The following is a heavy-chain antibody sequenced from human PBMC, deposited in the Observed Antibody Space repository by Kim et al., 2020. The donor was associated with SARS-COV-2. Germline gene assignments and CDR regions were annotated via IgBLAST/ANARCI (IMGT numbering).Heavy chain of an antibody. J-gene: IGHJ4*02. CDR3: ANFQN. V-gene: IGHV3-30*18. CDR2: ISYDGNNE. Sequence: ISYDGNNEYYVESVKGRFTVSRDNSKNMVYLQMNSLRVEDTAVYYCANFQNWGQGTLVTVSS.